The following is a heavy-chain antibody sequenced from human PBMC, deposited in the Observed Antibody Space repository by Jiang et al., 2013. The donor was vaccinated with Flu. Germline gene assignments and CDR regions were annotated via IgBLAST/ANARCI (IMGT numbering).Heavy chain of an antibody. D-gene: IGHD4-11*01. Sequence: FTISRDNSKNTLYLQMNSLRAEDTAVYYCAKDHDYSNYRFNYYGMDVWGQGTTVTVSS. J-gene: IGHJ6*02. V-gene: IGHV3-30*02. CDR3: AKDHDYSNYRFNYYGMDV.